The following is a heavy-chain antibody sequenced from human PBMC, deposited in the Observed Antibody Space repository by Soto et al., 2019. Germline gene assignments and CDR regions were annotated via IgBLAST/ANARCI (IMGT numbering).Heavy chain of an antibody. CDR1: GGSISSSSYY. Sequence: SETLSLTCTVSGGSISSSSYYWGWIRQPPGKGLEWIGRIYYSGGTYYNPSLKSRVTISVDTSKNQFSLKLSSVTAADTAVYYCARHKKGAGAGTYYSGMDVWGQGTTVTDSS. D-gene: IGHD6-13*01. CDR3: ARHKKGAGAGTYYSGMDV. CDR2: IYYSGGT. J-gene: IGHJ6*02. V-gene: IGHV4-39*01.